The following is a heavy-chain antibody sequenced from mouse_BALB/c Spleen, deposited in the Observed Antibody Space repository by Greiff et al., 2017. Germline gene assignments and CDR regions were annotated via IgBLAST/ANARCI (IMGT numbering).Heavy chain of an antibody. V-gene: IGHV14-3*02. CDR2: IDPANGNT. D-gene: IGHD2-2*01. Sequence: EVKLQESGAELVKPGASVKLSCTASGFNIKDTYMHWVKQRPEQGLEWIGRIDPANGNTKYDPKFQGKATITADTSSNTAYLQLSSLTSEDTAVYYCARGGYGYDGFAYWGQGTLVTVSA. CDR1: GFNIKDTY. J-gene: IGHJ3*01. CDR3: ARGGYGYDGFAY.